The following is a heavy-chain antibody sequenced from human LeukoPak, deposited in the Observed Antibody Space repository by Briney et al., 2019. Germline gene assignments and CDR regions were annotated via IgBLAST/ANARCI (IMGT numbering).Heavy chain of an antibody. CDR3: AKIAPWGAVTTTDGFDY. J-gene: IGHJ4*02. CDR1: GFSFSNYA. V-gene: IGHV3-23*01. Sequence: GGSLRLSCAASGFSFSNYAMSWVRQAPGKGLEWVSPISDSGAATYYADSVKARFTISRDNSKNTLYLQLNSLGAEDTAVYYCAKIAPWGAVTTTDGFDYWGQGTLVTVSS. CDR2: ISDSGAAT. D-gene: IGHD4-17*01.